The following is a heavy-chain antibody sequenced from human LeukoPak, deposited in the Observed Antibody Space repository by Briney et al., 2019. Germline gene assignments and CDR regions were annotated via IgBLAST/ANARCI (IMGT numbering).Heavy chain of an antibody. D-gene: IGHD1-26*01. J-gene: IGHJ4*02. CDR1: GYSFTSYW. CDR2: IFPSDSDT. CDR3: ARRRDLYSGSYYPFDY. Sequence: KIGESLKISCRGSGYSFTSYWIVWVRQMPGKGLEWMGIIFPSDSDTRYSPSFQGQVTISADKSISTAYLQWSSLKASDTAMYYCARRRDLYSGSYYPFDYWGQGTLVTVSS. V-gene: IGHV5-51*01.